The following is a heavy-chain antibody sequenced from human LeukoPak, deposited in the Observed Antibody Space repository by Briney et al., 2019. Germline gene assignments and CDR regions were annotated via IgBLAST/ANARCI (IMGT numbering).Heavy chain of an antibody. CDR2: ISWNSGSI. D-gene: IGHD4-17*01. CDR1: GFTFDDYA. CDR3: AKPGAYGDYGLGFDY. V-gene: IGHV3-9*01. Sequence: QPGGSLRLSCAASGFTFDDYAMHWVRQAPGKGLEWVSGISWNSGSIGYADSVKGRFTISRDNAKNSLYLQMNSLRAEDTALYYCAKPGAYGDYGLGFDYWGQGTLVTVSS. J-gene: IGHJ4*02.